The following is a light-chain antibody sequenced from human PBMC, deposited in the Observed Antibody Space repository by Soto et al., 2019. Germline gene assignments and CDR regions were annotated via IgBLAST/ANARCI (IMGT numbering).Light chain of an antibody. J-gene: IGLJ1*01. CDR3: SSYTISSTLDV. CDR2: EVT. Sequence: QSALTQPASVSGSPGQSITISFTGTSRDVGGSNYVSWYQQHPGKAPKLMMYEVTNRPSGVSNRFSGSKSGNTASLTISGLHAEDEADYYCSSYTISSTLDVFGTGTKLTVL. V-gene: IGLV2-14*01. CDR1: SRDVGGSNY.